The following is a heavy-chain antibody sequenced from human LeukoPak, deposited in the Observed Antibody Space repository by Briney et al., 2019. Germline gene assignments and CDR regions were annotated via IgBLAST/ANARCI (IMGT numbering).Heavy chain of an antibody. Sequence: GGSPRLSYAASGFTFSSYGMHWVRQAPGKGLEWVDDGSNKYYADSVKGRFTISRDNSKNTLYLQMNSLRAEDTAVYYCAREMRWLGFDYWGQGTLVTVSS. D-gene: IGHD6-19*01. V-gene: IGHV3-33*01. J-gene: IGHJ4*02. CDR3: AREMRWLGFDY. CDR2: DGSNK. CDR1: GFTFSSYG.